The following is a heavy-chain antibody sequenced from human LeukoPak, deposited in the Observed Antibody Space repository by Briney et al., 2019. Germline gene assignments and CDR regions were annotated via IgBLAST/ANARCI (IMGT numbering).Heavy chain of an antibody. V-gene: IGHV1-8*03. CDR1: GYTFTSYD. CDR3: ARDNDSRDPPHFDY. Sequence: ASVKVSCKASGYTFTSYDINWVRQATGQGLEWMGWMNPNSGNTGYAQKFQGRVTITRNTSISTAYMELSSLRSEDTAVYYCARDNDSRDPPHFDYWGQGTLVTVSS. CDR2: MNPNSGNT. D-gene: IGHD3-16*01. J-gene: IGHJ4*02.